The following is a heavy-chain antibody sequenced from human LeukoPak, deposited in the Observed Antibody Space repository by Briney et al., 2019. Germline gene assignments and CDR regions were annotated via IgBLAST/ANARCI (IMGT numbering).Heavy chain of an antibody. Sequence: ASVKVSCKASGYTFTSYGISWVRQAPGQGLEWMGWISAYNGHTNYAQKLQGRVTMTRNTSISTAYMELSSLRSEDTAVYYCARIGLRGVIISRPLDYWGQGTLVTVSS. CDR2: ISAYNGHT. CDR1: GYTFTSYG. J-gene: IGHJ4*02. V-gene: IGHV1-18*01. D-gene: IGHD3-16*02. CDR3: ARIGLRGVIISRPLDY.